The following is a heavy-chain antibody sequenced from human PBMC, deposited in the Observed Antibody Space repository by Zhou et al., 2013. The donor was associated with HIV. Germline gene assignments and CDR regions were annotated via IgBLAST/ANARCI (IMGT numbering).Heavy chain of an antibody. V-gene: IGHV1-2*02. CDR3: ARDQVDKSHHYYDSSGRWFDP. D-gene: IGHD3-22*01. Sequence: QVQLVQSGAEVKKPGASVKVSCKASGYTFTGYYMHWVRQAPGQGLEWMGWINPNSGGTNYAQKFQGRVTMTRDTSISTAYMELSRLRSDDTAVYYCARDQVDKSHHYYDSSGRWFDPWGQGTLVTVSS. J-gene: IGHJ5*02. CDR2: INPNSGGT. CDR1: GYTFTGYY.